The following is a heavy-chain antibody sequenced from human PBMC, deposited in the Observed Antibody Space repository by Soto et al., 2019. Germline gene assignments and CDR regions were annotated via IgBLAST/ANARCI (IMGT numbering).Heavy chain of an antibody. CDR3: ARDGAAAANWFDP. J-gene: IGHJ5*02. CDR2: ISYDGSNK. V-gene: IGHV3-30-3*01. CDR1: GFTFSSYA. D-gene: IGHD6-13*01. Sequence: GGSLRLSCAASGFTFSSYAMHWVRQAPGKGLEWVAVISYDGSNKYYADSVKGRFTISRDNSKNTLYLQMNSLRAEDTAVYYCARDGAAAANWFDPWGQGTLVTVSS.